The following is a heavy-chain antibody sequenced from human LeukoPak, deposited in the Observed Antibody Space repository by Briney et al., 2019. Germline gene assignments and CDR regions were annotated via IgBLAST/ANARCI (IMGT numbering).Heavy chain of an antibody. CDR2: IYYSGST. CDR1: GGSISSSSYY. D-gene: IGHD3-3*01. CDR3: ARTLRFLEWPWEGAFDI. V-gene: IGHV4-39*01. J-gene: IGHJ3*02. Sequence: SETLSLTCTVSGGSISSSSYYWGWIRQPPGKGREWIGSIYYSGSTYYNPSLKSRVTISVDTSKNQFSLKLSSVTAADTAVYYCARTLRFLEWPWEGAFDIWGQGTMVTVSS.